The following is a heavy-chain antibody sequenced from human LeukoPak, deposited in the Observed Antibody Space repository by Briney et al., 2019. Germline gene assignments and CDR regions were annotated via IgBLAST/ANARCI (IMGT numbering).Heavy chain of an antibody. J-gene: IGHJ4*02. CDR1: GGTFSSYA. Sequence: ASVKVSCKASGGTFSSYAISWVRQAPGQGLEWMGGIIPIFGTANYAQKFQGRVTITADESTSTAYMELSSLRSEDTAVYYCARGALWFGELRFDYWGQGTLVIVSS. CDR3: ARGALWFGELRFDY. CDR2: IIPIFGTA. V-gene: IGHV1-69*13. D-gene: IGHD3-10*01.